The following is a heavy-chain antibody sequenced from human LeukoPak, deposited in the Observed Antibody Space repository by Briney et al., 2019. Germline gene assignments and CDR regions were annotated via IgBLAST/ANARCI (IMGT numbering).Heavy chain of an antibody. J-gene: IGHJ5*02. Sequence: GASLRLSCAASGFTFSNYAMSWVRQAPGKGLEWVSAILGSGGSTYYADSVKGRFTISRDNAKNSLYLQMNSLRAEDTALYHCARVREYSSSRWFDPWGQGTLVTVSS. D-gene: IGHD6-6*01. CDR1: GFTFSNYA. V-gene: IGHV3-23*01. CDR2: ILGSGGST. CDR3: ARVREYSSSRWFDP.